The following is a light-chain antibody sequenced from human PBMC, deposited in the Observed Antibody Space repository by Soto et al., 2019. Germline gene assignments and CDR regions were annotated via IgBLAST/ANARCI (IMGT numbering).Light chain of an antibody. CDR1: QSVSTY. J-gene: IGKJ5*01. CDR2: DAS. V-gene: IGKV3-11*01. CDR3: QQRRSWPPTIT. Sequence: ESVLTQSKATLSFSPGERATLSCRASQSVSTYLAWYQQRPGQAPRLLIYDASYRATDIPPRFSGSGSGTDFTLTISSLEPEDFAVYYCQQRRSWPPTITFGQGTRLEIK.